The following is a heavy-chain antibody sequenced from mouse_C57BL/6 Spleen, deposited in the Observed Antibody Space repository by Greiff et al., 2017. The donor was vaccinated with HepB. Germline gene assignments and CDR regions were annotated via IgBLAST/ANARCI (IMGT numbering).Heavy chain of an antibody. Sequence: QVQLKESGPELVKPGASVKISCKASGYAFSSSWMNWVKQRPGKGLEWIGRIYPGDGDTNYNGKFKGKATLTADKSSSTAYMQLSSLTSGDSAVYFCGRGSSGPFDYWGQGTTLTVSS. CDR2: IYPGDGDT. J-gene: IGHJ2*01. D-gene: IGHD3-2*02. CDR3: GRGSSGPFDY. V-gene: IGHV1-82*01. CDR1: GYAFSSSW.